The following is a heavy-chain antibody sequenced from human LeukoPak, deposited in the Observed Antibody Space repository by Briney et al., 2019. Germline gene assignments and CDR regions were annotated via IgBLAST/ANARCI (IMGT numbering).Heavy chain of an antibody. D-gene: IGHD3-10*01. V-gene: IGHV1-18*04. CDR3: ASPGGCFGLFVC. J-gene: IGHJ4*02. CDR2: SSSYNGNT. Sequence: ASVKVSRKASRYIYTSYDIRWVRPAPGQGREWMGWSSSYNGNTNYPQHLEGRVTMTTDTSTTIAYMGLRSLRSDVTAGYYGASPGGCFGLFVCWGEGIVVTVS. CDR1: RYIYTSYD.